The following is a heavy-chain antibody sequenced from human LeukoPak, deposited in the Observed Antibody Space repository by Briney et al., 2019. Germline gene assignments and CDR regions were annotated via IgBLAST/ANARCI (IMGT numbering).Heavy chain of an antibody. CDR2: IYYSGST. J-gene: IGHJ6*02. D-gene: IGHD6-6*01. CDR1: GFTFSNAW. CDR3: AREIYSSASRYYYAMDV. V-gene: IGHV4-59*01. Sequence: GSLRLSCAASGFTFSNAWMSWVRQAPGKGLEWIGYIYYSGSTNYNPSLKSRVTISVDTSKNQFSLKLSSVTAADTAVYYCAREIYSSASRYYYAMDVWGQGTTVTVSS.